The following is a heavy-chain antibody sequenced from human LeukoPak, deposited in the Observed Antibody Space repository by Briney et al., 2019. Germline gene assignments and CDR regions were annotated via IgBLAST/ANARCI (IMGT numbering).Heavy chain of an antibody. J-gene: IGHJ4*02. CDR3: ARQDGSGWYYFDY. CDR1: GGSISSYY. Sequence: SETLSLTCTVSGGSISSYYWSWIRQPPGKGLEWIGYIYYGGSTNYNPSLKSRVTISVDTSKNQFSLKLSSVTAADTAVYYCARQDGSGWYYFDYWGQGTLVTVSS. V-gene: IGHV4-59*08. CDR2: IYYGGST. D-gene: IGHD6-13*01.